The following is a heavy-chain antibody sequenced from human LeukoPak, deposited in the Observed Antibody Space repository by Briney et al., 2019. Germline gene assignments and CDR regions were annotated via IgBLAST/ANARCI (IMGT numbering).Heavy chain of an antibody. CDR3: ARGAPVDY. CDR1: GFTFSTYA. Sequence: PGGSLRLSCAASGFTFSTYAMHWVRQAPGKGLELVAVISYDGSNKYYVDSVKSRFTISRDNSKNTLYLQMNSLRAEDTAVYYCARGAPVDYWGQGTLVTVSS. V-gene: IGHV3-30-3*01. D-gene: IGHD1-14*01. J-gene: IGHJ4*02. CDR2: ISYDGSNK.